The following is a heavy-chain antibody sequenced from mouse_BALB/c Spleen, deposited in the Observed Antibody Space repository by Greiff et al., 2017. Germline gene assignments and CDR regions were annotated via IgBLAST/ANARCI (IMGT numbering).Heavy chain of an antibody. CDR2: INPSTGYT. J-gene: IGHJ4*01. CDR3: ASMTTDARDY. Sequence: VQLQQSGAELAKPGASVKMSCKASGYTFTSYWMHWVKQRPGQGLEWIGYINPSTGYTEYNQKFKDKATLTADKSSSTAYMQLSSLTSEDSAVYYCASMTTDARDYWGQGTSVTVSS. CDR1: GYTFTSYW. D-gene: IGHD1-1*01. V-gene: IGHV1-7*01.